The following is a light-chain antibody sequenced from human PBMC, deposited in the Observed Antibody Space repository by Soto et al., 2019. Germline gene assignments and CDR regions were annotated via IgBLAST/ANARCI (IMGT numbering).Light chain of an antibody. CDR2: GAS. CDR3: QHYDISPLLT. J-gene: IGKJ3*01. Sequence: EVVLTQSPDILSLSPGERATLSCRVSQSVSSSYLAWYQQKPGEAPRLLIYGASSRATGIPDRFSGSGSGTDFTLTISRLEPEDFAVYYCQHYDISPLLTFGPGTKVDIK. CDR1: QSVSSSY. V-gene: IGKV3-20*01.